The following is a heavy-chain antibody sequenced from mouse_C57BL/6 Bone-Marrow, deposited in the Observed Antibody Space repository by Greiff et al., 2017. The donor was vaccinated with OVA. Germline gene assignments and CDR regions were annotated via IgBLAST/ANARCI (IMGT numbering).Heavy chain of an antibody. D-gene: IGHD2-3*01. CDR1: GFNIKDDY. V-gene: IGHV14-4*01. CDR3: TFYDGYYFWYFDV. J-gene: IGHJ1*03. Sequence: VQLKESGAELVRPGASVKLSCTASGFNIKDDYMHWVKQRPEQGLEWIGWIDPENGDTEYASKFQGKATIIADTSSNTAYLQLSSLTSEDTAVYYCTFYDGYYFWYFDVWGTGTTVTVSS. CDR2: IDPENGDT.